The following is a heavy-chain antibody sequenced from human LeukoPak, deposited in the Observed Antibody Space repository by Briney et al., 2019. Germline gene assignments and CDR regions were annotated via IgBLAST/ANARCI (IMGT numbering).Heavy chain of an antibody. Sequence: ASVKVSCKFSGYTFTSYDINWERQATGQGLEWMGWMNPNSGNTGYAQKFQGRVTMTSDTSITTAYMDLSSLTSEDTAVYYCARGRVGATSHSNWFFDLWGRGTPVTVSS. CDR1: GYTFTSYD. CDR3: ARGRVGATSHSNWFFDL. V-gene: IGHV1-8*01. J-gene: IGHJ2*01. CDR2: MNPNSGNT. D-gene: IGHD1-26*01.